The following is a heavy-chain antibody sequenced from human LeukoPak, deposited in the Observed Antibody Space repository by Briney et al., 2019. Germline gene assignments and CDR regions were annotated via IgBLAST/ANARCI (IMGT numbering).Heavy chain of an antibody. CDR2: INPNSGGT. CDR1: GYTFTGYY. J-gene: IGHJ4*02. CDR3: ARARLVRGAPCDY. Sequence: PGASVKVSCKASGYTFTGYYIHWVRQAPGQGLEWMGWINPNSGGTNYAQKFQGRVTMTRDTSISTAYMELSRLRSDDTAVYYCARARLVRGAPCDYWGQGTLVTVSS. V-gene: IGHV1-2*02. D-gene: IGHD3-10*01.